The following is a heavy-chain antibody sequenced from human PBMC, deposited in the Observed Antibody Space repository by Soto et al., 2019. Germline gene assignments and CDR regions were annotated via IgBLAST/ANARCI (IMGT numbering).Heavy chain of an antibody. V-gene: IGHV1-69*01. J-gene: IGHJ6*02. CDR1: GGSFRSYA. D-gene: IGHD3-3*01. CDR2: VIPMFGTP. Sequence: QVQLVQSGAEVKKPGSSLRVSCKASGGSFRSYAFSWVRQAPGQGLEWMGGVIPMFGTPKNAQKFQTRVTIAADDLTRTVYMELSSLTSEDTAIYYCARAYDVRSGNYYGMDVWGQGTTVTVSS. CDR3: ARAYDVRSGNYYGMDV.